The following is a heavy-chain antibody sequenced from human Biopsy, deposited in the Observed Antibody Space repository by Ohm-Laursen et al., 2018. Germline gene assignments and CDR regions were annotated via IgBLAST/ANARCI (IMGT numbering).Heavy chain of an antibody. D-gene: IGHD3-22*01. CDR1: GGSISSYY. CDR3: GRREVVITHDAFDT. J-gene: IGHJ3*02. CDR2: VYYSGST. Sequence: SDTLSLTCTVSGGSISSYYWTWIRQPPGKGLEWIGDVYYSGSTNQNPSLKTRVTILVNTSKNLFTLKLNAVTAADTAVYYCGRREVVITHDAFDTWGQGTMVTVSS. V-gene: IGHV4-59*08.